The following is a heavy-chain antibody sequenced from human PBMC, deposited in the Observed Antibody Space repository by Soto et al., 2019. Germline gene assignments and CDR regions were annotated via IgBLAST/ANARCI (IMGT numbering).Heavy chain of an antibody. V-gene: IGHV1-2*04. D-gene: IGHD3-9*01. J-gene: IGHJ5*02. Sequence: ASVKVSCKASGYTFTGYYMHWVRQAPGQGLEWMGWINPNSGGTNYAQKFQGWVTMTRDTSISTAYMELSRLRSDDTAVYYCARDLMGDILNGYPVGNWFDPWRQGPLVTASS. CDR3: ARDLMGDILNGYPVGNWFDP. CDR1: GYTFTGYY. CDR2: INPNSGGT.